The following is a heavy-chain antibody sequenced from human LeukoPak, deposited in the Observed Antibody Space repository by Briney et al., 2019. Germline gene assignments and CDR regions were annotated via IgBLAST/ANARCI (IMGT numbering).Heavy chain of an antibody. D-gene: IGHD3-3*01. CDR3: ARIPLYFLEPFDY. J-gene: IGHJ4*02. CDR1: GGSVSGYY. CDR2: ISHRGRT. Sequence: RSSETLSLTCAVYGGSVSGYYWSWIRQPPGKGLEWIGEISHRGRTHYNASLKGRVTMSVDTSKNQFALEVDSVTAADTAVYYCARIPLYFLEPFDYWGQGILVTVSS. V-gene: IGHV4-34*01.